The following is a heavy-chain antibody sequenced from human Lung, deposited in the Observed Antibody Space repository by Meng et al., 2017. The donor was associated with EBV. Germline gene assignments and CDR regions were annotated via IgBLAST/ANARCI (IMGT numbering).Heavy chain of an antibody. Sequence: EVQLVXSXXXXXKPXGXXXLSXAXSGFTFSSYSMNWVRQAPGKGLEWVSSISSSSSYIYYADSVKGRFTISRDNAKNSLYLQMNSLRAEDTAVYYCARDPYDFWSGYRPFDYWGQGTLVTVSS. D-gene: IGHD3-3*01. CDR1: GFTFSSYS. CDR2: ISSSSSYI. V-gene: IGHV3-21*01. CDR3: ARDPYDFWSGYRPFDY. J-gene: IGHJ4*02.